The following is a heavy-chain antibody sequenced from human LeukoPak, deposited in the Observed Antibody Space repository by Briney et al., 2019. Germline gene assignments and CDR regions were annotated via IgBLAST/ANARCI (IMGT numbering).Heavy chain of an antibody. CDR1: GYNFGTSW. V-gene: IGHV5-51*07. D-gene: IGHD5-18*01. Sequence: GESLKISCKGSGYNFGTSWIGWVHQMPGKGLEWMGIIYPGDSDTRYSPSFQGQVTISVDRSVNTAYLQWSSLKASDTAMYFCVRHLSGYGFDYRVLDSWGQATLVTVSS. CDR2: IYPGDSDT. J-gene: IGHJ4*02. CDR3: VRHLSGYGFDYRVLDS.